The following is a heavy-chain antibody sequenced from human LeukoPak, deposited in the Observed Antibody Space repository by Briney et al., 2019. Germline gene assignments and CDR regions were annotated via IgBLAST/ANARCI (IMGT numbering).Heavy chain of an antibody. J-gene: IGHJ6*02. CDR1: GYSFATYW. Sequence: GESLKISCKGSGYSFATYWIGWVRQMPGKGLELMGIIYPGDSDTRYSPSFQGQITISADKSTSTAYLQWGSLKVSDTATYYCARSLQGTMLRGYGMDVWGQGTTVTVSS. D-gene: IGHD3-10*01. CDR2: IYPGDSDT. V-gene: IGHV5-51*01. CDR3: ARSLQGTMLRGYGMDV.